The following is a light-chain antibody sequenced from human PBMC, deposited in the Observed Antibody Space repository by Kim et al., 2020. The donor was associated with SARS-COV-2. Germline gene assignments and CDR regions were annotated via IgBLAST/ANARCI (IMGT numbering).Light chain of an antibody. V-gene: IGKV1-5*03. CDR2: EAS. J-gene: IGKJ1*01. CDR3: QQYRSYPLT. CDR1: RSIAIF. Sequence: DIQLTQSPSTLSASVGDRVTITCRASRSIAIFLAWYQQKPGQAPKLLIYEASALTSGVPARFTGSGSGTEFTLTTSSLQPDDFATYYCQQYRSYPLTFGQGTQVDIK.